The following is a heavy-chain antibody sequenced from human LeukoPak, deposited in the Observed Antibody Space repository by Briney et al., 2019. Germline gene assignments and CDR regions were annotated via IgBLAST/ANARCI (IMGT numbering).Heavy chain of an antibody. Sequence: GGSLRLSCAASGFTFSSYWMSWVRQAPGKGLEWVANIKQDGSEKYYVDSVKGRFTISRDNSKNTLYLQMNSLRAEDTAVYYCARDSSSWGYYMDVWGKGTTVTISS. J-gene: IGHJ6*03. D-gene: IGHD6-13*01. CDR2: IKQDGSEK. CDR1: GFTFSSYW. V-gene: IGHV3-7*01. CDR3: ARDSSSWGYYMDV.